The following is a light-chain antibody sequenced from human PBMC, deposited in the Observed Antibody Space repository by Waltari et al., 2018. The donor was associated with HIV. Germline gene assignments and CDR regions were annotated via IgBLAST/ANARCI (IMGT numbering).Light chain of an antibody. J-gene: IGLJ3*02. V-gene: IGLV2-14*03. CDR2: DVS. CDR1: SSDVGGYNY. CDR3: SSYTSSSTWV. Sequence: QSALPQPASVCGSPGQSITISCTGTSSDVGGYNYVSWYQQHPGKAPKPMIYDVSNRPAGVSNRFSGSKSGNTASLTISGLQAEDEADYYCSSYTSSSTWVLGGGTKPTVL.